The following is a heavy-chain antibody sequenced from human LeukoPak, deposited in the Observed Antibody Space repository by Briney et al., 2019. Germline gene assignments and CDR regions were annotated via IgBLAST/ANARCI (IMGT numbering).Heavy chain of an antibody. J-gene: IGHJ3*02. CDR2: INPSGGST. Sequence: ASVKVSCKASGGTFSSYAISWVRQAPGQGLEWMGLINPSGGSTSYAQKFQGRVTMTRDTSTSTVYMELSSLRSEDTAVYYCARVMNYYDSSGYVDAFDIWGQGTMVTVSS. V-gene: IGHV1-46*01. CDR3: ARVMNYYDSSGYVDAFDI. CDR1: GGTFSSYA. D-gene: IGHD3-22*01.